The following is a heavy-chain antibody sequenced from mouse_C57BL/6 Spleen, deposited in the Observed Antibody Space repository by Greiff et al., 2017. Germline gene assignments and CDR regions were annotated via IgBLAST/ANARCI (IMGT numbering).Heavy chain of an antibody. J-gene: IGHJ2*01. V-gene: IGHV1-64*01. CDR3: ARWDSGYYFDD. D-gene: IGHD4-1*01. CDR1: GYTFTSYW. CDR2: IHPNSGST. Sequence: VQLQQPGAELVKPGASVKLSCKASGYTFTSYWMHWVKQRPGQGLEWIGMIHPNSGSTNYNEKFKSKATLTVDKSSSTAYMQRSSLTSEDSAVXYCARWDSGYYFDDWGQGTTLTVSS.